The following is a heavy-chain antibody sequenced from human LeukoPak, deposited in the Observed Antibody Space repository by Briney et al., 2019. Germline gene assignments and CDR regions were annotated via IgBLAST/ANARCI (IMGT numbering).Heavy chain of an antibody. D-gene: IGHD3-10*01. Sequence: SETLSLTCAVYGGSFSGYYWSWIRQPPGKGLEWIGEINHSGCTNYNPSLKSRVTISVDTSKNQFSLKLSSVTAADTAVYYCARGGRLVRYWYFDLWGRGTLVTVSS. CDR1: GGSFSGYY. J-gene: IGHJ2*01. CDR3: ARGGRLVRYWYFDL. V-gene: IGHV4-34*01. CDR2: INHSGCT.